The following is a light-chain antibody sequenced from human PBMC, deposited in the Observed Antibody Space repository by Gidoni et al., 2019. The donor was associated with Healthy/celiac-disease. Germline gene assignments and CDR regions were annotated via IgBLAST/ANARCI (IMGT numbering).Light chain of an antibody. CDR3: SSYTSSSTLV. CDR2: DVS. V-gene: IGLV2-14*01. J-gene: IGLJ2*01. Sequence: SALTQPASVSGSPGQSTTISCTGTSSDVGGYNYVSWYQQHPGKAPKLMIYDVSNRPSGVSNRFSGSKSGNTASLTSAGLQPEDEADYYCSSYTSSSTLVFGGGTKLTVL. CDR1: SSDVGGYNY.